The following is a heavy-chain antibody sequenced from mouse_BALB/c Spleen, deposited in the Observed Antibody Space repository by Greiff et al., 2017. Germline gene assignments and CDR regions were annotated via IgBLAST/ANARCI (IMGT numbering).Heavy chain of an antibody. J-gene: IGHJ4*01. CDR3: ARSTARNYAMDY. Sequence: EVKLMESGGGLVQPGGSRKLSCAASGFTFSSYGMHWVRQAPEKGLEWVAYISSGSSTIYYADTVKGRFTISRDNPKNTLFLQMTSLRSEDTAMYYCARSTARNYAMDYWGQGTSVTVSS. D-gene: IGHD1-2*01. V-gene: IGHV5-17*02. CDR2: ISSGSSTI. CDR1: GFTFSSYG.